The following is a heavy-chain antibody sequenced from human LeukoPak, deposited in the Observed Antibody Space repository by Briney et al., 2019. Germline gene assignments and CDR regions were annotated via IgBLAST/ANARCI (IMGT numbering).Heavy chain of an antibody. D-gene: IGHD3-16*02. J-gene: IGHJ5*02. CDR2: ISGSGGTT. CDR3: TKDPPLMITFGGVIS. CDR1: GFTFNSYA. V-gene: IGHV3-23*01. Sequence: PGGSLRLSCAASGFTFNSYAMTWVRQAPGKGLEWVSGISGSGGTTYYADSVQGRFTISRANSKNTLYLQMKSLRAEDTAIYYCTKDPPLMITFGGVISWGQGTLVTVSS.